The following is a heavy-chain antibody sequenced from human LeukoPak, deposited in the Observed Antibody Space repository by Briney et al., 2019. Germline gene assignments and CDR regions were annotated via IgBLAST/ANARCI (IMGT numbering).Heavy chain of an antibody. D-gene: IGHD4-17*01. CDR2: ITWDGGST. J-gene: IGHJ4*02. V-gene: IGHV3-43*01. CDR3: AGEGYGDHDGDY. Sequence: GGSLRLSCAASGFTFDDYTMHWVRQAPGKGLEWVSLITWDGGSTYYGDSMKGRFTISRDNSKNSLYLQMNSLRAEDTAVYYCAGEGYGDHDGDYWGQGTLVTVSS. CDR1: GFTFDDYT.